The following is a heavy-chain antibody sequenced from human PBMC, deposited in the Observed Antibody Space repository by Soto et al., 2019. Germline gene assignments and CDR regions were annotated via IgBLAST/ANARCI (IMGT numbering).Heavy chain of an antibody. D-gene: IGHD2-15*01. CDR3: ARGRRRGYCSGGSCYGSDAFDI. J-gene: IGHJ3*02. CDR1: GYSFDTFG. V-gene: IGHV1-18*01. CDR2: ISIEKGDT. Sequence: ASVKVSCKASGYSFDTFGMSWERQAPGQGLEWRGWISIEKGDTNSAQKFQDRVTMTTDTSTSTAYMELRSLTSDDTAVYYCARGRRRGYCSGGSCYGSDAFDIWGQGTMVTVSS.